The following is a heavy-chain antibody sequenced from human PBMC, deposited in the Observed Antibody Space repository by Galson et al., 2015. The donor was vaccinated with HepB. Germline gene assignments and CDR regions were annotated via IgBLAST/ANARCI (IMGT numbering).Heavy chain of an antibody. Sequence: QSGAEVKKPGESLKISCKGSGFSFTSYWIAWVRQMPGKGLEWMGIIYPGDSDTRYSPSFQGQVTISADKSISTAYLQRSSLKASDTAMYYCARSFVVITTMSNPYFDYWGQGTLVIVSS. J-gene: IGHJ4*02. CDR2: IYPGDSDT. CDR3: ARSFVVITTMSNPYFDY. V-gene: IGHV5-51*01. D-gene: IGHD3-22*01. CDR1: GFSFTSYW.